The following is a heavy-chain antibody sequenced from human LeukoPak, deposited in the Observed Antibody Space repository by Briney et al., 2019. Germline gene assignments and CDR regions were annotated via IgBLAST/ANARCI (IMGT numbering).Heavy chain of an antibody. D-gene: IGHD2-15*01. J-gene: IGHJ4*02. CDR3: ARGLRGIVAPPW. Sequence: SGTLSLTCAVSGDSISSPKWWSWVRPPPGKGLEWIGEVYHSGSANYNPSVKSRVTISVDKSKNQFSLRLTSATAADTAVYYCARGLRGIVAPPWWGQGTLVSVSS. V-gene: IGHV4-4*02. CDR1: GDSISSPKW. CDR2: VYHSGSA.